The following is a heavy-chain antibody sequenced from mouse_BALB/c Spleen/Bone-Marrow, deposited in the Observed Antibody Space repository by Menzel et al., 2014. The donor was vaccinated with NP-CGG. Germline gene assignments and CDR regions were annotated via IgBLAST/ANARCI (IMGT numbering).Heavy chain of an antibody. J-gene: IGHJ2*01. CDR3: ARRVPYHFDY. Sequence: VQLQQSAAELARPGASVKMSCKASGYSLTSYTMHWVKQRPGQGLEWIGYINPNSGYTEYNQKFKDRTTLTADKSSSAAYLRLSSLTAEDSAVYYCARRVPYHFDYWGQGTTLTVSS. V-gene: IGHV1-4*02. CDR2: INPNSGYT. CDR1: GYSLTSYT. D-gene: IGHD2-10*01.